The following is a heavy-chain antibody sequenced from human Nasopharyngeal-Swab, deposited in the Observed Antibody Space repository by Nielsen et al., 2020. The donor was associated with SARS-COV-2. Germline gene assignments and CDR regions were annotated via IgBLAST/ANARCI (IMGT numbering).Heavy chain of an antibody. J-gene: IGHJ4*02. D-gene: IGHD1-26*01. CDR3: ARDRGGSYSFLFDY. V-gene: IGHV3-30*04. CDR1: GFTFSSYA. CDR2: ISYDGSNK. Sequence: GESLKISCAASGFTFSSYAMHWVRQAPGKGLEWVAVISYDGSNKYYADSVKDRFTISRDNSKNTLYLQMNSLRAEDTAVYYCARDRGGSYSFLFDYWGQGTLVTVSS.